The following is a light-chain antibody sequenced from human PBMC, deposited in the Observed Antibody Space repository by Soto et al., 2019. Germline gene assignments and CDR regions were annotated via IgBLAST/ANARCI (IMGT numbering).Light chain of an antibody. CDR2: SNN. J-gene: IGLJ3*02. Sequence: SVLTQPPSASGTPGQRVTISCSGSSSNIGSNTVNWYQQLPGTAPKLLIYSNNQRPSGVPDRFSGSKSGTSASLAISGIQSEDEADYYCAAWDDSLNGGVFGGGTKLTVL. CDR1: SSNIGSNT. V-gene: IGLV1-44*01. CDR3: AAWDDSLNGGV.